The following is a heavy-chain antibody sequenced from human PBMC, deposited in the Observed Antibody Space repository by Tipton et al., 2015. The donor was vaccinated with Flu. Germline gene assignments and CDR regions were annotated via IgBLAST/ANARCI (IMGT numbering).Heavy chain of an antibody. D-gene: IGHD4/OR15-4a*01. CDR1: GGTFSSYA. Sequence: QLVQSGAEVKKPGSSVKVSCKASGGTFSSYAISWMRQAPGQGLEWMGGIIPIFGTANYAQKFQGRVTITADESTSTAYMERSSLRSEDTTVYYCARGWVLGSTDDYWGQRTLVTVSS. CDR3: ARGWVLGSTDDY. CDR2: IIPIFGTA. V-gene: IGHV1-69*01. J-gene: IGHJ4*02.